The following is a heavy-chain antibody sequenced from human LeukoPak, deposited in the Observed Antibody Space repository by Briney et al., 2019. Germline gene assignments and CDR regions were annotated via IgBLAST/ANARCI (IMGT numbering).Heavy chain of an antibody. Sequence: GGSLRLSCAASGFTVSSNYMSWVRQAPGKGLEWVSVIYSGGSTYYADSVKGRFTISRDNSRNTLYLQMNSLRAEDTAMYYCASSSNRHGEYGDYHHTFDYWGQGPLVTVSS. J-gene: IGHJ4*02. D-gene: IGHD4-17*01. CDR1: GFTVSSNY. V-gene: IGHV3-53*01. CDR3: ASSSNRHGEYGDYHHTFDY. CDR2: IYSGGST.